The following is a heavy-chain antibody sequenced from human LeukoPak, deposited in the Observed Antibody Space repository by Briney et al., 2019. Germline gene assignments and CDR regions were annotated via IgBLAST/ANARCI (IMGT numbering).Heavy chain of an antibody. V-gene: IGHV3-21*01. CDR2: ISSSSSYT. D-gene: IGHD5-18*01. CDR1: GFTFSNFA. Sequence: GGSLRLSCAASGFTFSNFAMTWVRQAPGKGLEWVSSISSSSSYTYYADSVKGRFTISRDNAKNSLYLQMNSLRAEDTAVYYCARDRGYSYGYGLDYWGQGTLVTVSS. CDR3: ARDRGYSYGYGLDY. J-gene: IGHJ4*02.